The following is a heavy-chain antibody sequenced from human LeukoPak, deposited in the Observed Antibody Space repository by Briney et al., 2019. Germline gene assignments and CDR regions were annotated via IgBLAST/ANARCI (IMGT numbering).Heavy chain of an antibody. CDR3: ARHGRYYDSSGFDAFDI. J-gene: IGHJ3*02. V-gene: IGHV5-51*01. Sequence: GESLKISCKGSGYSFTSYWIGWVRQMPGKGLEWMGMIYSGDSDTIYSPSFQVQATISADKSISTAYLQWSSLKASDTAMYYCARHGRYYDSSGFDAFDIRGQGTMVTVSS. D-gene: IGHD3-22*01. CDR1: GYSFTSYW. CDR2: IYSGDSDT.